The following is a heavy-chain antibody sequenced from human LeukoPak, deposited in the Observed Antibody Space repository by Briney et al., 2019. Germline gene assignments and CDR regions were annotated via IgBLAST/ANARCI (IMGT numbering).Heavy chain of an antibody. CDR1: GSTFSSSG. CDR3: AKDRPKYCGGDCSIFDY. D-gene: IGHD2-21*02. Sequence: GRSLRLSCAASGSTFSSSGMQSARQAPGKWMEWVAFVSHDGSNKYFADSVKGRFAISRDNYKNTLYLQMNSLSAGDTAIYYCAKDRPKYCGGDCSIFDYWGQGTLVTVSS. J-gene: IGHJ4*02. CDR2: VSHDGSNK. V-gene: IGHV3-30*18.